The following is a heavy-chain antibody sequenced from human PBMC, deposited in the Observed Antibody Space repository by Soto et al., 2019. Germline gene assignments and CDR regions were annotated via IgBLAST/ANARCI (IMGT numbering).Heavy chain of an antibody. Sequence: HGGSLKLSRAACGVSVSILVVDGSRQAQGKGLEWVSTVSPGGDVSHYTDSVKGRFTISRDNSRRTLHLQMDSLRAEDAAVYFCVRRAITATTNWGAFDVWGQGTVVTVSS. CDR1: GVSVSILV. V-gene: IGHV3-23*01. J-gene: IGHJ3*01. CDR2: VSPGGDVS. CDR3: VRRAITATTNWGAFDV. D-gene: IGHD1-20*01.